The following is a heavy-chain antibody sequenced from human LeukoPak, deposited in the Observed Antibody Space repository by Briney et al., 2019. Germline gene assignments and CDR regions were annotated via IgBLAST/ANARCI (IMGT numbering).Heavy chain of an antibody. CDR2: IYTSGST. Sequence: PSQTLSLTCTVSGDSISSGSYYWTWIRQPAGKGLEWIGRIYTSGSTNYNPFPKSRVTISVDTSKNQFSLKLNSVTAADTAVYYCARSPPDDYGDYDGWFDPWGQGSLVTVSS. CDR3: ARSPPDDYGDYDGWFDP. CDR1: GDSISSGSYY. J-gene: IGHJ5*02. V-gene: IGHV4-61*02. D-gene: IGHD4-17*01.